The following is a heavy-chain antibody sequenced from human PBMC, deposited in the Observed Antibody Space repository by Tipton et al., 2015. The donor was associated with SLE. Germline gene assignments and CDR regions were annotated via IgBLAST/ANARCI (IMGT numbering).Heavy chain of an antibody. Sequence: QLVQSGAEIKKPGASVKVSCKASGYTFTSYAISWVRQAPGQGLEWMGWISAYNGNTDYAQKLQGRVTMTTDTSTSTAYMELRSLRSEDTAVYYCAIAVAGTLFFDYWGQGALVTVSS. J-gene: IGHJ4*02. V-gene: IGHV1-18*01. CDR1: GYTFTSYA. CDR2: ISAYNGNT. D-gene: IGHD6-19*01. CDR3: AIAVAGTLFFDY.